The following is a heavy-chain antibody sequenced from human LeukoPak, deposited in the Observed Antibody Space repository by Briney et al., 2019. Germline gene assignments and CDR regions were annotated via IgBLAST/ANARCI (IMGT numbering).Heavy chain of an antibody. D-gene: IGHD3-9*01. CDR1: GGSISSGSYY. J-gene: IGHJ4*02. V-gene: IGHV4-39*07. Sequence: PSETLSLTCTVSGGSISSGSYYWSWIRQPAGKGLEWIGSIYYSGSTYYAPSLKSRVTISLDTSKNQLSLRLSSVTAADTAMYYCARYHQGFDDYWGQGTLVTVSS. CDR3: ARYHQGFDDY. CDR2: IYYSGST.